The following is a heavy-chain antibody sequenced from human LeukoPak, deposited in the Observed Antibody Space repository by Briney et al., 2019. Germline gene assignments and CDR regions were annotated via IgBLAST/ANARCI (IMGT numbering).Heavy chain of an antibody. CDR2: ISFDGSNE. CDR3: ARLTGASDY. V-gene: IGHV3-30*03. D-gene: IGHD7-27*01. CDR1: GFTFSSYG. J-gene: IGHJ4*02. Sequence: PGGSLRLSCAASGFTFSSYGMHWVRQAPGKGLEWVAVISFDGSNEYYADSVKGRFTISRDNSKNTLHLQMNSLIYEDTAVYYCARLTGASDYWGQGALVTVSS.